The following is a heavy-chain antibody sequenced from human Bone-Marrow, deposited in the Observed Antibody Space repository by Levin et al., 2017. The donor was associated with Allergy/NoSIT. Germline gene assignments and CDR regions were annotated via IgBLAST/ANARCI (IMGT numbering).Heavy chain of an antibody. V-gene: IGHV3-74*01. CDR2: IDTDGSVT. J-gene: IGHJ4*02. Sequence: HTGGSLRLSCAASGFTFSSYWMHWVRQAPGEGLVWVARIDTDGSVTDYADSVKGRFTISRDNAKNTLYLHMNNLRVEDTSMYYCVKDLSGRQDFWGQGTLVTVSS. D-gene: IGHD3-3*01. CDR3: VKDLSGRQDF. CDR1: GFTFSSYW.